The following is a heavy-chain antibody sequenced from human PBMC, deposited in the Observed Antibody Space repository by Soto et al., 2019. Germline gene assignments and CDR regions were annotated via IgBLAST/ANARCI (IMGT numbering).Heavy chain of an antibody. CDR1: GGSFNRHT. CDR3: ARDLRYSGYDYLGGMVGY. CDR2: IIPIFGTA. D-gene: IGHD5-12*01. V-gene: IGHV1-69*01. J-gene: IGHJ4*02. Sequence: QVQLVQSGAEVRKPGSSVRVSCKASGGSFNRHTISWVRQAPGQGLEWMGGIIPIFGTANHAQKFQGRVTIIADESTSTVYMELSSLRSDDTAVYYCARDLRYSGYDYLGGMVGYWGQGTLVTVSS.